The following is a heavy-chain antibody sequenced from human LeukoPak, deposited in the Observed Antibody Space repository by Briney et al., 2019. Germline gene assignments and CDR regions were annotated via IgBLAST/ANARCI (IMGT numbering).Heavy chain of an antibody. D-gene: IGHD6-19*01. J-gene: IGHJ4*02. Sequence: ASVKVSCKASGYTFTSYGISWVRQAPGQGLEWMGWISAYNGNTNYAQKLQGRVTMTTDTSTSTAYMELRSLRSDDTAVYYCARDEGIAVAGKIGEIDYWGQGTLVTVSS. V-gene: IGHV1-18*01. CDR3: ARDEGIAVAGKIGEIDY. CDR2: ISAYNGNT. CDR1: GYTFTSYG.